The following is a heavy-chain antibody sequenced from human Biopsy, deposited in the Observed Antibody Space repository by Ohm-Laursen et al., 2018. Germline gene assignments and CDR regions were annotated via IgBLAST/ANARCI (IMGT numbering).Heavy chain of an antibody. V-gene: IGHV3-33*08. CDR1: GFTFNNYG. CDR2: IFYDGSNT. D-gene: IGHD3-10*01. Sequence: LSLTCAASGFTFNNYGMQWVRQAPGKGLEWVAFIFYDGSNTYYADSVKGRFTISRDNSKNTLYLHMNSLRAADTAVYYCARDRYYGSENYFSHYNMDVWGQGTTVTVSS. CDR3: ARDRYYGSENYFSHYNMDV. J-gene: IGHJ6*03.